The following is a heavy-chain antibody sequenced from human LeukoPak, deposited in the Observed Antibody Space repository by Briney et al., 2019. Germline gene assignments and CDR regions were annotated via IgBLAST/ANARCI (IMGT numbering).Heavy chain of an antibody. J-gene: IGHJ4*02. CDR1: GGSISSSSYY. D-gene: IGHD6-6*01. V-gene: IGHV4-39*07. Sequence: SETLSLTCTVSGGSISSSSYYWGWIRQPPGKGLEWIGSIYYSGSTYYNPSLKSRVTISVDRSKNQFSLKLSSVTAADTAVYYCARGGYSSSSGTFDYWGQGTLVTVSS. CDR3: ARGGYSSSSGTFDY. CDR2: IYYSGST.